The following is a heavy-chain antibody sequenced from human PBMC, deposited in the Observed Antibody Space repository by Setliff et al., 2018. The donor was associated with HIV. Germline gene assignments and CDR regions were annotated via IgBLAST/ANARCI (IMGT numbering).Heavy chain of an antibody. CDR2: ISAFNGNT. Sequence: ASVKVSCKASGYTFTTYSFTWVRQAPGQGLEWMGWISAFNGNTNYAQKLQGRFTMTTDTSTSTAYMELRSLRSDDTAVYYCAKGGYGWGDLGPVLDYWGQGTLVTVSS. CDR3: AKGGYGWGDLGPVLDY. V-gene: IGHV1-18*01. J-gene: IGHJ4*02. D-gene: IGHD5-12*01. CDR1: GYTFTTYS.